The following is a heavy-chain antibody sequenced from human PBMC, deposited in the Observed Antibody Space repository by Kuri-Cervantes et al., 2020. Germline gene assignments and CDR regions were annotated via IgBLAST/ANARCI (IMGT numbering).Heavy chain of an antibody. Sequence: GESLKISCAASGFTFSNYGMHWVRQAPGKGLEWVAVIWYDGSNKYYADSVKGRFTISRDNSKNTLYLQMNSMRAGDTAVYYCARGMRLWFGELLPFYGMDVWGQGTTVTVSS. CDR1: GFTFSNYG. V-gene: IGHV3-33*01. CDR3: ARGMRLWFGELLPFYGMDV. J-gene: IGHJ6*02. D-gene: IGHD3-10*01. CDR2: IWYDGSNK.